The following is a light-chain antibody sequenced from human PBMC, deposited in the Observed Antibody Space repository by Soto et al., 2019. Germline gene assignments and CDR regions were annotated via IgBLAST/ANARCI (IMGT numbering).Light chain of an antibody. J-gene: IGKJ4*01. V-gene: IGKV3D-20*02. CDR2: GAS. CDR1: QSVSSSY. Sequence: EIVLTQSPGTLSLSPGERATLSCRASQSVSSSYLAWYQQKPGQAPRLLIYGASSRATGIPDRFSGSGSGTDFTLTISSLEPEDFAVYYCQQRSSWPTFGGGTKVDIK. CDR3: QQRSSWPT.